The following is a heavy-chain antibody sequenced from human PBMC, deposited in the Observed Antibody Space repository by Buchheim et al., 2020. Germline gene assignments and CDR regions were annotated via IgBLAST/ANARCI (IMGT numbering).Heavy chain of an antibody. Sequence: QLQLQESGSGLVKPSQTLSLTCAVSGGSISSGGYSWSWLRPPPGQGLEWIGYIYHSGTTYYNPSLKSRATITVDRSKNQFSLKLSSVTAADTAVYYCARAYDSSPRLDVWGQGTT. V-gene: IGHV4-30-2*01. CDR1: GGSISSGGYS. D-gene: IGHD3-22*01. CDR3: ARAYDSSPRLDV. J-gene: IGHJ6*02. CDR2: IYHSGTT.